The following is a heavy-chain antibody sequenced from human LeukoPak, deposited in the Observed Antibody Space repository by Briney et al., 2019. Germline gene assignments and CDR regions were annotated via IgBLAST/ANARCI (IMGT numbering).Heavy chain of an antibody. Sequence: ASVKVSCKASGYTFTSYYMHWVRQAPGQGLEWMGIINPSGGSTSYAQKFQGRVTMTRNTSISTAYMELSSLRSEDTAVYYCARFIAAAGTDYYYYMDVWGKGTTVTISS. CDR2: INPSGGST. D-gene: IGHD6-13*01. CDR3: ARFIAAAGTDYYYYMDV. J-gene: IGHJ6*03. V-gene: IGHV1-46*01. CDR1: GYTFTSYY.